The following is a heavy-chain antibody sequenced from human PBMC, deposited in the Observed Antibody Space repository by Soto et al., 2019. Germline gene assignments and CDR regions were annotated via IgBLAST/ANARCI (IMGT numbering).Heavy chain of an antibody. Sequence: GGSLRLSCAASGFTFSSYWMSWVRQDPGKGLEWVANIKQDGSEKYYVDSVKGRFTISRDNAKNSLYLQMNSLRAEDTAVYYCASVYDFWSGYYMRGRYYFDYWGQGTLVTVSS. D-gene: IGHD3-3*01. CDR1: GFTFSSYW. CDR3: ASVYDFWSGYYMRGRYYFDY. V-gene: IGHV3-7*03. J-gene: IGHJ4*02. CDR2: IKQDGSEK.